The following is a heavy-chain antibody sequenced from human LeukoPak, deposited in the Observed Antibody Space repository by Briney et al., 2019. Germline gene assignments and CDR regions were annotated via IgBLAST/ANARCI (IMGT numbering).Heavy chain of an antibody. CDR1: GFIFGDYW. CDR2: ISSSSSYI. J-gene: IGHJ4*02. CDR3: ARALVRGTFDY. Sequence: GGSLRPSCVASGFIFGDYWMNWVRQAPGKGLEWVSSISSSSSYIYYADSVKGRFTISRDNAKNSLYLQMNSLRAEDTAVYYCARALVRGTFDYWGQGTLVTVSS. V-gene: IGHV3-21*01. D-gene: IGHD3-10*01.